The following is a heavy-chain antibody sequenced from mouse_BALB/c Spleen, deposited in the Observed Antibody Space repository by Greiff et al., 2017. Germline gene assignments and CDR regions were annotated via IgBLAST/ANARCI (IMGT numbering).Heavy chain of an antibody. Sequence: VKLVESGAGLVKPGASVKLSCKASGYTFTEYIIHWVKQRSGQGLEWIGWFYPGSGSIKYNEKFKDKATLTADKSSSTVYMELSRLTSEDSAVYFCARHEETSDGWYFDVWGAGTTVTVSS. J-gene: IGHJ1*01. CDR1: GYTFTEYI. CDR2: FYPGSGSI. V-gene: IGHV1-62-2*01. D-gene: IGHD3-1*01. CDR3: ARHEETSDGWYFDV.